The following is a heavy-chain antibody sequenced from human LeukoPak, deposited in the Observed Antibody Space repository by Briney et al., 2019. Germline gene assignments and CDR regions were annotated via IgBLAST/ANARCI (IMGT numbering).Heavy chain of an antibody. CDR1: GFTFSSFA. J-gene: IGHJ4*02. Sequence: PGGSLRLSCAASGFTFSSFAMSWVRQAQGKGLEWVSGISDSGGGRTYYADSVKGRFTISRDNSKNTLYLQMNGLRAEDTAVYYCATYRRGYHDSSESYYFDYWGQGTLVIVSS. CDR3: ATYRRGYHDSSESYYFDY. D-gene: IGHD3-22*01. CDR2: ISDSGGGRT. V-gene: IGHV3-23*01.